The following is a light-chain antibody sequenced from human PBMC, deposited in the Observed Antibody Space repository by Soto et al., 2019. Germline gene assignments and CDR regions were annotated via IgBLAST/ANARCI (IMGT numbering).Light chain of an antibody. J-gene: IGKJ1*01. CDR1: QNINTW. Sequence: DIQMTQSPSTLSASVGDRVTITCRASQNINTWLAWYQQKPGKAPNLLIYKESTLESGVQSRFNGSGSGTEFTLTISSLQPADFATYYCKQYNSYWTFGPGTKVDI. CDR3: KQYNSYWT. CDR2: KES. V-gene: IGKV1-5*03.